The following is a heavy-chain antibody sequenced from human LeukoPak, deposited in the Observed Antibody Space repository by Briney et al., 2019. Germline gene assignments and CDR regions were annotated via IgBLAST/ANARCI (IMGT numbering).Heavy chain of an antibody. CDR2: IYYSGST. D-gene: IGHD6-19*01. Sequence: SETLSLTCTVSGGSISNYYWNWIRQPPGKGLEWIGYIYYSGSTNYNPSLKSRVTISVDTSKNQFSLKLSSVTAADTAVYYCARGGSGWYKGWFDPWGQGTLVTVSS. CDR1: GGSISNYY. J-gene: IGHJ5*02. V-gene: IGHV4-59*01. CDR3: ARGGSGWYKGWFDP.